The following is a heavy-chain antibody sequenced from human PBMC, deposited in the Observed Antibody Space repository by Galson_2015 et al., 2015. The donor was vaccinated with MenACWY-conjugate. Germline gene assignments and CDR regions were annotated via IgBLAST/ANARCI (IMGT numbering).Heavy chain of an antibody. V-gene: IGHV3-23*01. CDR2: IGTGGGT. J-gene: IGHJ6*02. CDR1: GLTFSSNA. CDR3: AKFKVIPRWSITHGMDV. D-gene: IGHD3-22*01. Sequence: SLRLSCAASGLTFSSNAMNWVRQAPGKGLEWVSGIGTGGGTYYADSVKVRFTISRDNYKNMVYLQMNSLRAEDTGIYYCAKFKVIPRWSITHGMDVWGQGTPVPVSS.